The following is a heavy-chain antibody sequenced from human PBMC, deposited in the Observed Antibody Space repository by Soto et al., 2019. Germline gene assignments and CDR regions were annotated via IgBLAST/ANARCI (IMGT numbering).Heavy chain of an antibody. D-gene: IGHD5-12*01. CDR1: GFTFSSYG. CDR3: ERWLQFARFDY. V-gene: IGHV3-33*01. CDR2: IWYDGSNK. Sequence: GGSLRLSCAASGFTFSSYGMHWVRQAPGKGLEWVAVIWYDGSNKYYADSVKGRFTISRDNSKNTLYLQMNSLRAEDTAVYYCERWLQFARFDYWGQGTMVTVYS. J-gene: IGHJ4*02.